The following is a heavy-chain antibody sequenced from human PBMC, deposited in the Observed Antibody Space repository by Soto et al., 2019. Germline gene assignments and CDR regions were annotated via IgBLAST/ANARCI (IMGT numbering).Heavy chain of an antibody. V-gene: IGHV3-30*04. CDR3: TREGPSSLTSYFDY. CDR1: EVILTNSA. CDR2: VSSGGSLK. Sequence: GGSLRLSCVGSEVILTNSAMHWVRQAPGKGLEWVAVVSSGGSLKYYADSVEGRFTISRDSSKNTLYLQMNSLRPEDTAVYYCTREGPSSLTSYFDYWGQGTLVTVSS. J-gene: IGHJ4*02. D-gene: IGHD2-2*01.